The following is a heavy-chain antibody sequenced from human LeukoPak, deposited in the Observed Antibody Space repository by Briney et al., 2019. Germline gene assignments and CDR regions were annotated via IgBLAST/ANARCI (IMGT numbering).Heavy chain of an antibody. Sequence: SETLSLTCAVSGGSISSNNWWSWVRQPPGKGLEWIGEIYHSGSTYYNPSLKSRVTISVDTSKNQFSLKLSSVTAADTAVYYCARDPRFSNYYGSGSYYVRDYWGQGTLVTVSS. CDR1: GGSISSNNW. V-gene: IGHV4-4*02. CDR2: IYHSGST. CDR3: ARDPRFSNYYGSGSYYVRDY. D-gene: IGHD3-10*01. J-gene: IGHJ4*02.